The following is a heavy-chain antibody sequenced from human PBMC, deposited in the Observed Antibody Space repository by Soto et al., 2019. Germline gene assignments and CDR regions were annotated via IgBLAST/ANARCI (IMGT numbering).Heavy chain of an antibody. J-gene: IGHJ4*02. CDR1: GYPFTSYG. D-gene: IGHD6-19*01. Sequence: QVQLVQSGAEVKKPGASVKVSCKTSGYPFTSYGINWVRQAPGQGPEWMGWISAYNGKTSYTQKFQGRVTMTTDTSTSTAYMELRSLRSDGTAVYYCARDRLIAVTGLLPYWGQGTLVTVSS. V-gene: IGHV1-18*01. CDR3: ARDRLIAVTGLLPY. CDR2: ISAYNGKT.